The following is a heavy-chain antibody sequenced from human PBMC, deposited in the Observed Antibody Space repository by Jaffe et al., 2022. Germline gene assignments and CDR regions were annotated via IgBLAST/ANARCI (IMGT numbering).Heavy chain of an antibody. D-gene: IGHD6-6*01. Sequence: QVQLVQSGAEVKKPGASVKVSCKASGYTFTSYGISWVRQAPGQGLEWMGWISAYNGNTNYAQKLQGRVTMTTDTSTSTAYMELRSLRSDDTAVYYCARTPPSSKSIAARPHYYYFDYWGQGTLVTVSS. J-gene: IGHJ4*02. CDR1: GYTFTSYG. CDR2: ISAYNGNT. CDR3: ARTPPSSKSIAARPHYYYFDY. V-gene: IGHV1-18*01.